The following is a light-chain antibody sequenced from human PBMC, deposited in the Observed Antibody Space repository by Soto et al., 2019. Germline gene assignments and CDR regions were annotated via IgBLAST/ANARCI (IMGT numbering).Light chain of an antibody. CDR3: QQYDNWPPKT. CDR1: QSVSIN. Sequence: EIVLTQSPATLSVSPGERATLSFSSTQSVSINLAWYQQKSGQAPRLLIYGASTRASGVPARFSGSGSGTEFTLTISSLQSEDFAVYYCQQYDNWPPKTFGQGTKVDI. V-gene: IGKV3-15*01. J-gene: IGKJ1*01. CDR2: GAS.